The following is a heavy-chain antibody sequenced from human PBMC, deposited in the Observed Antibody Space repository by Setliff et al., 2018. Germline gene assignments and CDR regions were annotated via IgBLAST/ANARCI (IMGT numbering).Heavy chain of an antibody. V-gene: IGHV4-4*07. CDR1: GGSISNYY. CDR3: AREQWLDPPGYYYMDV. J-gene: IGHJ6*03. Sequence: SETLSLTCTVSGGSISNYYWSWIRQPAGKGLEWIGRIYTSGSTNYNPSLKSRVTMSIDTSKNQFSLKLSSVTAADMAVYYCAREQWLDPPGYYYMDVWAKGTTVTVSS. CDR2: IYTSGST. D-gene: IGHD6-19*01.